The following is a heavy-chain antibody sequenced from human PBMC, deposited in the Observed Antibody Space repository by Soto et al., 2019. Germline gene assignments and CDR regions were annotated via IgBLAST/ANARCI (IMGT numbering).Heavy chain of an antibody. CDR1: GYTFTIYD. D-gene: IGHD3-10*01. V-gene: IGHV1-8*01. CDR3: ARANLLGFGDPQGYYNYSGRDV. CDR2: MNPNSGNT. J-gene: IGHJ6*04. Sequence: ASVKVSCKASGYTFTIYDINWVRQATGQGLEWMGWMNPNSGNTGYAQKFQGRVTMTRNTSISTAYMELSSLRSEDTAVYYCARANLLGFGDPQGYYNYSGRDVWGKGTRVTVPS.